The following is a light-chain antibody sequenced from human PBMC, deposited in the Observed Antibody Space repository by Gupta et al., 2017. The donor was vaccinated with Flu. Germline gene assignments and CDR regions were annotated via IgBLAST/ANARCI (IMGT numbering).Light chain of an antibody. Sequence: TLSASVGERVTVTCRASQSISSMLAWYQQKPGKAPRLLIYKASNRASEVPARFSGAGSGTEFTLTIGSLQPDDFAVYYCQHYSGWSPLTFGAGTKV. CDR2: KAS. CDR3: QHYSGWSPLT. CDR1: QSISSM. V-gene: IGKV1-5*03. J-gene: IGKJ4*02.